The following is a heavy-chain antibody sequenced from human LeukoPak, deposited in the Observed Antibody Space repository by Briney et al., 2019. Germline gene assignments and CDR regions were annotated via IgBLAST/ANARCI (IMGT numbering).Heavy chain of an antibody. J-gene: IGHJ4*02. CDR1: VRSFSSYY. V-gene: IGHV4-59*01. CDR2: IYYSGST. CDR3: ARLDSSIYLNDY. D-gene: IGHD4-11*01. Sequence: SETLSLTCSVSVRSFSSYYWSWSRQPPGKGLEWIGYIYYSGSTDYNPSLKSRVTISVDTSKNQFFLTLYSVTAADTAVRYCARLDSSIYLNDYWGQGTLVTVSS.